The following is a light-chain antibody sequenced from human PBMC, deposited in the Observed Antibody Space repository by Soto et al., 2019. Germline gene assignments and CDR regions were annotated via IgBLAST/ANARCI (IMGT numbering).Light chain of an antibody. CDR3: QQRNMWPIT. V-gene: IGKV3-11*01. CDR2: EAS. CDR1: QSISSY. Sequence: EIVLTQSPATLSLSPGGRVTLSCRASQSISSYLAWYQQKPGQAPRLLISEASNRATGIPPRFSGSGSGTDFTLTISSLEPEDFAVYYCQQRNMWPITFGQRTRLEIK. J-gene: IGKJ5*01.